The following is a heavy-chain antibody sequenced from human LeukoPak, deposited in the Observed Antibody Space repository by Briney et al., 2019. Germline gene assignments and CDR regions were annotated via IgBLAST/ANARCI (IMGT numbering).Heavy chain of an antibody. V-gene: IGHV4-4*07. J-gene: IGHJ4*02. Sequence: SETLSLTCTVSGASISSYYWTWIRQPAGKGLEWIGRIYPSGSTNYNPSLKSRVTMSVDTSKNQFSLKLSSVTAADTAVYYCARDRGIVGATSAIRFDYWGQGTLVTASS. CDR2: IYPSGST. CDR3: ARDRGIVGATSAIRFDY. D-gene: IGHD1-26*01. CDR1: GASISSYY.